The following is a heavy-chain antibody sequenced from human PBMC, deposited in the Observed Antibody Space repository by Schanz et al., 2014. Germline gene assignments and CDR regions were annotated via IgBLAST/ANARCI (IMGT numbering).Heavy chain of an antibody. CDR1: GYTFTSYS. D-gene: IGHD5-12*01. V-gene: IGHV1-3*01. CDR3: ARGGGPEDVFDI. CDR2: INAGTGNT. J-gene: IGHJ3*02. Sequence: QVQLVQSGAEVKKPGASVTVSCKASGYTFTSYSIHWVRQAPGQGLEWMGWINAGTGNTEYSQKFQGRVTITRDTLASTAYMEVSSLRSDDTAVYYCARGGGPEDVFDIWGQGTIXTVSS.